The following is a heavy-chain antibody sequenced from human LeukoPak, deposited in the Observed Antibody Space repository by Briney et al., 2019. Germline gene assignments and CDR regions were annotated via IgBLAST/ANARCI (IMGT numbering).Heavy chain of an antibody. J-gene: IGHJ4*02. CDR1: GFTFSSYS. V-gene: IGHV3-21*01. D-gene: IGHD2-2*01. CDR2: ISSSSGYI. CDR3: ARDGDCSSTSCLDY. Sequence: GGSLRLSCAASGFTFSSYSMNWVRQAPGKGLEWVSSISSSSGYIYYADSVKGRFTISRDNAKNSLYLQMNSLRAEDTAVYYCARDGDCSSTSCLDYWGQGTLVTVSS.